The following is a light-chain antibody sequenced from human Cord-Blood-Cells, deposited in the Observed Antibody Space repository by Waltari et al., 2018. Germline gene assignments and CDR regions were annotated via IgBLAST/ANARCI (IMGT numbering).Light chain of an antibody. V-gene: IGKV1-5*03. CDR3: QQYNSYSWT. Sequence: DIQLTQSPSTLSASVGDRVTITCRASQSISSWLAWYQQKPGKAPKRLIYKASSLESGVPSRFSGSGSETEFTLTISSLQPDDFATYYCQQYNSYSWTFGQGTKVEIK. J-gene: IGKJ1*01. CDR1: QSISSW. CDR2: KAS.